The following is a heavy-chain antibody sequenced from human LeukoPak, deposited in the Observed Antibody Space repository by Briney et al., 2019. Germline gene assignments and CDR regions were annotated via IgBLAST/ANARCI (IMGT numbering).Heavy chain of an antibody. Sequence: GASVKVSCKASGYTFTSYGISWVRQAPGQGLEWMGWISAYNGNTNYAQKLQGRVTMTTDTSTSTAYMELRSLRSDDTAVYYCARVWHSSGWWLYDYWGQGTLVTVSS. CDR1: GYTFTSYG. J-gene: IGHJ4*02. CDR2: ISAYNGNT. V-gene: IGHV1-18*01. CDR3: ARVWHSSGWWLYDY. D-gene: IGHD6-19*01.